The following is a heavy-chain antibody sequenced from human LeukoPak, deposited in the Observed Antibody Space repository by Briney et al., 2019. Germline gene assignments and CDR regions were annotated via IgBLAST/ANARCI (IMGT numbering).Heavy chain of an antibody. CDR3: ARLYYYDSSGWAFDI. Sequence: GESLKISCKGSGYIFTSYWIGWVRPVPGKGLEGMGIIYPGDSDTRYSPSFQGQVTISADKSIITAYLQWSSLNASDTAMYYCARLYYYDSSGWAFDIWGQGTMVTVSS. D-gene: IGHD3-22*01. V-gene: IGHV5-51*01. CDR1: GYIFTSYW. CDR2: IYPGDSDT. J-gene: IGHJ3*02.